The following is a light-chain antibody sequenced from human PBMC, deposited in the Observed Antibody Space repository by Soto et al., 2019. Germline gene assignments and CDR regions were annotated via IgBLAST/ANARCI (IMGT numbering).Light chain of an antibody. CDR1: QSISSW. CDR2: DAS. CDR3: QQYHDDSS. J-gene: IGKJ1*01. V-gene: IGKV1-5*01. Sequence: DIQMTQSPSTLSASVGDRVTITCRASQSISSWLAWYQQKPGKAPKLLIYDASSLESGVPSRFSGSGSGTKFTLTISSLQPDDFATYHCQQYHDDSSFGQGTKV.